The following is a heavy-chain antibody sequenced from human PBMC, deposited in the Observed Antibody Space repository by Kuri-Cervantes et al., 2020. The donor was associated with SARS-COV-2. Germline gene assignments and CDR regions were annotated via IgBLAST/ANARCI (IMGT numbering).Heavy chain of an antibody. Sequence: GESLKISCTASGFTFGDYAMSWVRQAPGKGLEWVGFIRSKAYGGTTEYAASVKGRSTISRDDSKSIAYLQMNSLKTEDTAVYYCAKERSNRVAVAQWGQGTLVTVSS. CDR3: AKERSNRVAVAQ. CDR2: IRSKAYGGTT. J-gene: IGHJ4*02. CDR1: GFTFGDYA. V-gene: IGHV3-49*04. D-gene: IGHD6-19*01.